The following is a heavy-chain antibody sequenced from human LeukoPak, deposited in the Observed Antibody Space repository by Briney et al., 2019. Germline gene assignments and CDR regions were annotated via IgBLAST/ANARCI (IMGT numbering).Heavy chain of an antibody. CDR3: AKVRGSYHNFDY. V-gene: IGHV3-30*18. CDR2: ISYDGSNK. CDR1: GFTFSSYG. D-gene: IGHD1-26*01. J-gene: IGHJ4*02. Sequence: GGSLRLSCAASGFTFSSYGMHWVRQAPGKGLEWVAVISYDGSNKYYAGSVKGRFTISRDNSKNTLYLQMNSLRAEDTAVYYCAKVRGSYHNFDYWGQGTLVTVSS.